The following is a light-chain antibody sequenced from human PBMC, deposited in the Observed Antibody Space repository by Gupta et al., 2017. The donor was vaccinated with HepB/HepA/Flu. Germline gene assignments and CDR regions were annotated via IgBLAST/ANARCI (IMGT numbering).Light chain of an antibody. CDR3: QERSTWPPLT. Sequence: EIVFTQSPATLSLSPGERATLSCMASQSVSSYLAWYQQKPGQAPRLLNYDASNRATGLPARISGRGSATDITLTISMRDPEDFAVYYSQERSTWPPLTFAGWT. CDR1: QSVSSY. V-gene: IGKV3-11*01. CDR2: DAS. J-gene: IGKJ4*01.